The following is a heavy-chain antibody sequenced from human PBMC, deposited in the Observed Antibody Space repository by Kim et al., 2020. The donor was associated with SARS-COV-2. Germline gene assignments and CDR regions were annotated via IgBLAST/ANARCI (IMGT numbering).Heavy chain of an antibody. CDR3: VRGALGGLRFGDADY. CDR1: GFSFSSYS. Sequence: GGSLRLSCAASGFSFSSYSMSWVRQAPGKGLEWVSYISFSGSSIYYADSVKGRFAISRDNAKNSLFLQMDSLRDDDSALYYCVRGALGGLRFGDADYWGQGALVTVSS. V-gene: IGHV3-48*02. D-gene: IGHD3-10*01. J-gene: IGHJ4*02. CDR2: ISFSGSSI.